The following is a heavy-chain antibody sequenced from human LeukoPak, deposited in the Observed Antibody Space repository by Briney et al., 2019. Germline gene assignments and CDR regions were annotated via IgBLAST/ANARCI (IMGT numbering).Heavy chain of an antibody. D-gene: IGHD6-19*01. J-gene: IGHJ4*02. Sequence: GESLKISCKGSGYRFTNYWIAWVRQMPGKGLEWMGIIYPRDSDTRYSPSFQGQVTISADKSISTAYLQWNSLKASDTAMYYCARLPGSRGWSGHDYWGQGNLVTVSS. V-gene: IGHV5-51*01. CDR2: IYPRDSDT. CDR3: ARLPGSRGWSGHDY. CDR1: GYRFTNYW.